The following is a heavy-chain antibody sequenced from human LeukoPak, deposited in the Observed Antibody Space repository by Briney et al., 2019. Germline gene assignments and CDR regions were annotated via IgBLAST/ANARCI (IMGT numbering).Heavy chain of an antibody. J-gene: IGHJ4*02. D-gene: IGHD6-13*01. CDR3: TRVQQLGQGFHY. CDR1: GDSVSNTNVG. Sequence: SQTLSLTCAISGDSVSNTNVGWNWVRQSPSRGLQWLGRTYYRSKWHNNYAAPVESRITITPDTSKNQISLQLNSVSPEDTAVYYCTRVQQLGQGFHYWGQGTLVTVSS. CDR2: TYYRSKWHN. V-gene: IGHV6-1*01.